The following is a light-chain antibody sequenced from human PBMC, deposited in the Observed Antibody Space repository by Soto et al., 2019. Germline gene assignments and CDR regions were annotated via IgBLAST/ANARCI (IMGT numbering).Light chain of an antibody. CDR2: GAS. Sequence: EIVLTQSPGTLSLSPGERATLSCRASQSVSSSYLAWYQQKPGQAPRLLIYGASSRPTGIPDRFSGSGSGTDFTLTISRLEPEDFAVYYCPQYGSSSTFGQGTRLEIK. J-gene: IGKJ5*01. CDR1: QSVSSSY. V-gene: IGKV3-20*01. CDR3: PQYGSSST.